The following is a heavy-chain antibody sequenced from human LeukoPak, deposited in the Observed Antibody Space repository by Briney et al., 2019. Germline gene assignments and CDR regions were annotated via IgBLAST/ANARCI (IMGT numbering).Heavy chain of an antibody. D-gene: IGHD6-6*01. J-gene: IGHJ5*02. V-gene: IGHV4-38-2*01. Sequence: PSETLSLTCAVPGYSISSGYYWGWIRQPPGKGLEWIGSIYHSGSTYYNPSLKSRVTISVDTSKNQFSLKLSSVTAADTAVYYCARSSNWFDPWGQGTLVTVSS. CDR1: GYSISSGYY. CDR3: ARSSNWFDP. CDR2: IYHSGST.